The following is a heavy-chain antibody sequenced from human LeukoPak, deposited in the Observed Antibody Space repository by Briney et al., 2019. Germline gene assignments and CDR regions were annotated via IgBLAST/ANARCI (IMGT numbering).Heavy chain of an antibody. Sequence: SGTLSLTCAVSGGSISSSNWWSWVRQPPGKGLEWIGEIYHSGSTNYNPSLKSRVTISVDKSKNQFSLKLSSVTAADTAVYYCATKIANYYDLYYYYMDVWGKGTTVTVSS. D-gene: IGHD3-22*01. V-gene: IGHV4-4*02. CDR2: IYHSGST. CDR3: ATKIANYYDLYYYYMDV. J-gene: IGHJ6*03. CDR1: GGSISSSNW.